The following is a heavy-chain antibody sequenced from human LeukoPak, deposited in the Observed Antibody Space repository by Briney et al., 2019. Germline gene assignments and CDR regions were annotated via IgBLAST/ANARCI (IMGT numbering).Heavy chain of an antibody. D-gene: IGHD1-1*01. CDR2: IKQDGSEK. CDR1: GFTFSSSA. CDR3: ARGTTGTTYDAFDI. J-gene: IGHJ3*02. Sequence: GGSLRLSCEASGFTFSSSAMSWVRQAPGKGLEWVANIKQDGSEKYYVDSVKGRFTISRDNAKNSLYLQMNSLRAEDTAVYYCARGTTGTTYDAFDIWGQGTMVTVSS. V-gene: IGHV3-7*04.